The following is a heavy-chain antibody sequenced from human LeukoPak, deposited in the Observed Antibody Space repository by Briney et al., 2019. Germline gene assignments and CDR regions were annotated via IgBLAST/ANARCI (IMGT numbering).Heavy chain of an antibody. CDR1: GFTFSSYS. J-gene: IGHJ3*02. Sequence: AGGSLRLSCAASGFTFSSYSMNWVRQAPGNGLEWVSSISSSSSYIYYADSVKGRFTISRDNAKNSLYLQMNSLRAEDTAVYYCARDRITMIGPADAFDIWGQGTMVTVSS. D-gene: IGHD3-22*01. CDR3: ARDRITMIGPADAFDI. V-gene: IGHV3-21*01. CDR2: ISSSSSYI.